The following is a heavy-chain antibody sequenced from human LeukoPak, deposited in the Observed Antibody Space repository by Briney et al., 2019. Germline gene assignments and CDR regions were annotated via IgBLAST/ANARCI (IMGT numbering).Heavy chain of an antibody. Sequence: AETLSLTCTVSGYTISNYYYWGLSRPPPGEGVGGSGSSYHSGNTYYKPSLKSRVTISVDTSKNQFPLKLSSVTAPDTAVYYCARGQYSSSWLPPNYCYYYMDVWGKASKLTVS. D-gene: IGHD6-13*01. CDR2: SYHSGNT. J-gene: IGHJ6*03. CDR3: ARGQYSSSWLPPNYCYYYMDV. V-gene: IGHV4-38-2*02. CDR1: GYTISNYYY.